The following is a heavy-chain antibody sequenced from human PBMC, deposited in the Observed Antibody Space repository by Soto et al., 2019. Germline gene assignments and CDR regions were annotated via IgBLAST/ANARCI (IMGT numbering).Heavy chain of an antibody. J-gene: IGHJ6*02. CDR1: GYSFTSYW. CDR2: IDPSDSYT. D-gene: IGHD2-15*01. V-gene: IGHV5-10-1*01. Sequence: PGESLKISCKGSGYSFTSYWISWVRQMPGKGLEWMGRIDPSDSYTNYSPSFQGHVTISADKSISTAYLQWSSLKASDTAMYYCATREADCSGGSCYYYGMDVWGQGTTVTVSS. CDR3: ATREADCSGGSCYYYGMDV.